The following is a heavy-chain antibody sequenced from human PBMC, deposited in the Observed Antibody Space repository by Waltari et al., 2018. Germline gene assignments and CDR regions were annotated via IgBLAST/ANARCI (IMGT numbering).Heavy chain of an antibody. CDR1: GFTFSSYA. V-gene: IGHV3-23*01. D-gene: IGHD1-1*01. CDR2: ISGSGGST. J-gene: IGHJ6*03. Sequence: EVQLLESGGGLVQPGGSLRLSCAASGFTFSSYAMSWVRQAPGKGLEWVSAISGSGGSTYDADSVKGRFTISRDNSKNTLYLQMNSLRAEDTAVYYCAKELAGSNYYYYYMDVWGKGTTVTISS. CDR3: AKELAGSNYYYYYMDV.